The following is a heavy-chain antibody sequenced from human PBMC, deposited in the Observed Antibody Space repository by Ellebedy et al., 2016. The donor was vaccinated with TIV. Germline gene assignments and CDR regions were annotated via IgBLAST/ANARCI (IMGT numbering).Heavy chain of an antibody. CDR3: TRDLTNIVSGDY. D-gene: IGHD5/OR15-5a*01. CDR2: INPNSGGT. CDR1: GYTFTDYY. J-gene: IGHJ4*02. V-gene: IGHV1-2*02. Sequence: AASVKVSCKTSGYTFTDYYIHWVRQAPGQGLEWMALINPNSGGTNYAQKFQGRVTVTRDTSTSTAFLELSRLRSDDTAVYYCTRDLTNIVSGDYWGQGTLVTVSS.